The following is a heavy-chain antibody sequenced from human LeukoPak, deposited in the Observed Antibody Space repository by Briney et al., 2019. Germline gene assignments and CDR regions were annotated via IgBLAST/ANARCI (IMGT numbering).Heavy chain of an antibody. V-gene: IGHV3-66*02. CDR3: ATGEPYYYSGMDV. CDR2: IYSGVST. CDR1: GFTVSSNY. Sequence: GGSLRLSCAVSGFTVSSNYMSWVREAPGKGLEWVSVIYSGVSTYYADSVKGRFTISRDNSKNTLYLQMNSLRAEDTAVYYCATGEPYYYSGMDVWGQGTTVTVSS. J-gene: IGHJ6*02.